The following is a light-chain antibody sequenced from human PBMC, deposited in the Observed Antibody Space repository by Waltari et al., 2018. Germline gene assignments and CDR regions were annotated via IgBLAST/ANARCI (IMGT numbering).Light chain of an antibody. V-gene: IGKV3-20*01. CDR1: QSLTKRY. CDR3: QQYGSSILYT. Sequence: RASQSLTKRYLAWYQQKPGQAPRLRIYGASSRAAGIPDRFSGSGSGTDFTLTISSLEPEDFAVYYCQQYGSSILYTFGQGTKLEIK. J-gene: IGKJ2*01. CDR2: GAS.